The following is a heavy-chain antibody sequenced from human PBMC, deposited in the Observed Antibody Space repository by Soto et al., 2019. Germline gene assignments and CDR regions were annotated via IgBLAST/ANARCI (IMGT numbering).Heavy chain of an antibody. V-gene: IGHV2-5*02. CDR1: GFSLSTYGVG. D-gene: IGHD3-10*01. CDR3: AHRPGFSMAFDY. J-gene: IGHJ4*02. CDR2: IYRDDDT. Sequence: SGPTLVNPTQTLTLTCTFSGFSLSTYGVGVGWIRQPPGKALEWLALIYRDDDTRFSPSLNSRLAITKDTSKSQVVLTMTHMDPVDTATYYCAHRPGFSMAFDYWGPGSLVTVSS.